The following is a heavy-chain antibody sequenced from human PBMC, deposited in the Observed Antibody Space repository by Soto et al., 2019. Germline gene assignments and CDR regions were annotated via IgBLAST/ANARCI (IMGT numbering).Heavy chain of an antibody. J-gene: IGHJ4*02. CDR2: ISAYNGNI. D-gene: IGHD4-17*01. Sequence: QVQLVQSGAEVKKPGASVKLSCKAPGYIFPSSTISWVRQAPGQGLEWMGWISAYNGNIKDAQKFQGRFTMTTNTSTSTAYLELRSLTSDATAMYYCAIANYGDNDYWGQGTLVTVSS. CDR3: AIANYGDNDY. CDR1: GYIFPSST. V-gene: IGHV1-18*01.